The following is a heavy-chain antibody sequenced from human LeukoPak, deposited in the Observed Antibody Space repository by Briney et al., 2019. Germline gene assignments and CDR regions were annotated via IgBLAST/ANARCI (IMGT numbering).Heavy chain of an antibody. V-gene: IGHV4-39*01. J-gene: IGHJ6*02. CDR3: ARSYHGVDV. CDR2: SGST. CDR1: GGSISSSNNY. D-gene: IGHD3-16*02. Sequence: SETLSLTCTVSGGSISSSNNYWGWIRQPPGKGLEGIGSSGSTYYNPSLKSRVTISVDTSKNQFSLKLSSVTAADTAVYYCARSYHGVDVWGQGTTVTVSS.